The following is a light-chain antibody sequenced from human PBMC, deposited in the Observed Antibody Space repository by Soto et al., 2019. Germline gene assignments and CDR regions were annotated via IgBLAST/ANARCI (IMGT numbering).Light chain of an antibody. J-gene: IGLJ2*01. CDR2: EVN. CDR3: SSYAGSSNLL. V-gene: IGLV2-8*01. CDR1: SSDVGGYNY. Sequence: QSVLTQPPSVSGSPGQSVTISCTGTSSDVGGYNYVSWYQQHPGKAPTLMIYEVNKRPSGVPDRFSGSKSGNTASLTVSGLQAEDEADYYCSSYAGSSNLLFGGGTKLTVL.